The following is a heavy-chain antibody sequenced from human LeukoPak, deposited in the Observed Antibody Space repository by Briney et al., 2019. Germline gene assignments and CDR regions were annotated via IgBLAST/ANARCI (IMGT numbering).Heavy chain of an antibody. D-gene: IGHD3-10*01. CDR1: GFTFSSYG. Sequence: GGSLRLSCAASGFTFSSYGMSWVRQAPGKGLEWVSAISGSVGSTYYADSVKGRFTISRDNSKNTLYLQMNSLRAEDTAVYYCAKAWVVRGVHDIWGQGTMVTVSS. CDR3: AKAWVVRGVHDI. CDR2: ISGSVGST. V-gene: IGHV3-23*01. J-gene: IGHJ3*02.